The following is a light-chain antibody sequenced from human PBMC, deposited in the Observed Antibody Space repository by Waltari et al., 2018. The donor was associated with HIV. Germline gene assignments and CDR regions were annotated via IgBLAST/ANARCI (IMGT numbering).Light chain of an antibody. CDR1: SPNIGAGFD. J-gene: IGLJ2*01. CDR2: GNS. Sequence: QSVLTQPPSVSGAPGQRVTISCTGSSPNIGAGFDVHWYQQLPGTAPKLLIYGNSNRPSGVPDRFSGSKSGTSASLAITGLQAEDEADYYCSSYAGSNILFGGGTKLTVL. V-gene: IGLV1-40*01. CDR3: SSYAGSNIL.